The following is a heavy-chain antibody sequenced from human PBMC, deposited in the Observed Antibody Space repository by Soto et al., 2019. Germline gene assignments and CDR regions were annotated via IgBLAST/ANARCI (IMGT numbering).Heavy chain of an antibody. CDR1: GGTFNSYG. J-gene: IGHJ4*02. Sequence: SVKVSCKASGGTFNSYGISWVRQAPGQWLDWMGVIIPLYGTVNYAQKFQGRVSITADKSTSKAYMDLSSLRSEDTAVYYCARGRVIRGVIPSPFGIWGQGSTVTGAS. CDR2: IIPLYGTV. D-gene: IGHD3-10*01. CDR3: ARGRVIRGVIPSPFGI. V-gene: IGHV1-69*06.